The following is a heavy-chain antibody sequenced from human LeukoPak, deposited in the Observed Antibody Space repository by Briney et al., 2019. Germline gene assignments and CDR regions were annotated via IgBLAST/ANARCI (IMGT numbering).Heavy chain of an antibody. CDR1: GFTFSDYW. J-gene: IGHJ1*01. V-gene: IGHV3-74*01. CDR2: IKSDGST. D-gene: IGHD3-22*01. Sequence: PGGSLRLACAASGFTFSDYWMSWVRQAPGKGLVWVSRIKSDGSTRYADSVKGRFTISRDNAKNTVSLQMTSLRAEDTGVYYCARAPSEIGGYYPEYFRHWGQGTMVNISS. CDR3: ARAPSEIGGYYPEYFRH.